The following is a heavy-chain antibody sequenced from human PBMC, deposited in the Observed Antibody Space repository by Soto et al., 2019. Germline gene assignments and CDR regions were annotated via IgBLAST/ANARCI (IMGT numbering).Heavy chain of an antibody. Sequence: EVQLVESGGGLVQPGWSLRLSCAASGFTFSSYSMNWVRQAPGKGLEWVSYISSSSSTIYYADSVKGRFTISRDNAKNSLYLQMNSVRDEDTAVYYCARDSPYSSSWYDLNWFDPWGQGTLVTVSS. CDR2: ISSSSSTI. D-gene: IGHD6-13*01. CDR3: ARDSPYSSSWYDLNWFDP. V-gene: IGHV3-48*02. CDR1: GFTFSSYS. J-gene: IGHJ5*02.